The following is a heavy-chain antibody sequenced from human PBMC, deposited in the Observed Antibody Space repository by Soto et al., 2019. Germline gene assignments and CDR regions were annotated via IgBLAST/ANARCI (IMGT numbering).Heavy chain of an antibody. V-gene: IGHV4-59*01. CDR3: ARGFTAAGVDY. Sequence: QVQLQESGPGLVKPSETLSLTCTVSGGSISSYYWSWIRQPPGKGLEWIGYIYYSGSTNYNPSLKSRVTISVDTSKNQFSLKLSYVTAADTAVYYCARGFTAAGVDYWGQGTLVTVSS. CDR1: GGSISSYY. CDR2: IYYSGST. D-gene: IGHD6-13*01. J-gene: IGHJ4*02.